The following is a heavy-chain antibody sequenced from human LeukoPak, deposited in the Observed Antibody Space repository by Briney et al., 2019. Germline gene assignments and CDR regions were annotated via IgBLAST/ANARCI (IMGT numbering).Heavy chain of an antibody. CDR1: GGSISSRSYC. J-gene: IGHJ5*02. V-gene: IGHV4-39*01. CDR2: IYYSGST. D-gene: IGHD6-13*01. Sequence: PSETLSLTCTVSGGSISSRSYCWGWIRQPRGKGLEWIGSIYYSGSTYYNPPLKSRVTISVDTSKNQFSLKLSSVTAADTAVYYCAGGIAAAGTGWFDPWGQGTLVTVSS. CDR3: AGGIAAAGTGWFDP.